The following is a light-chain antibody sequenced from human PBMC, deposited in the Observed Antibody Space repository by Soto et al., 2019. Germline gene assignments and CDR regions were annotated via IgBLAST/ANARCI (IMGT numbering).Light chain of an antibody. CDR1: QSVSSGS. V-gene: IGKV3-20*01. CDR2: DAS. Sequence: EIVLTQSPGTLSLSPGERATLSCRASQSVSSGSLAWYQQKPGQAPRLLVYDASSRATGIPDRFSGGGSGTDFTLTIDRLEPADFAVYYCQQYSNSRTLGQGTKVDIK. CDR3: QQYSNSRT. J-gene: IGKJ1*01.